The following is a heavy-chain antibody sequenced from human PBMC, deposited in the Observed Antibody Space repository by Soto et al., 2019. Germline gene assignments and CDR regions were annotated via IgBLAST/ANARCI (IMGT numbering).Heavy chain of an antibody. D-gene: IGHD5-12*01. CDR2: IWYDGSNK. J-gene: IGHJ4*02. CDR1: GFTFSSYG. V-gene: IGHV3-33*01. CDR3: AREARWLQYYYFDY. Sequence: GGSLRLSCAASGFTFSSYGMHWVRQAPGKGLEWVAVIWYDGSNKYYADSVKGRFTISRDNSKNTLYLQMNSLRAEDTAVYYCAREARWLQYYYFDYWGQGTLVTVSS.